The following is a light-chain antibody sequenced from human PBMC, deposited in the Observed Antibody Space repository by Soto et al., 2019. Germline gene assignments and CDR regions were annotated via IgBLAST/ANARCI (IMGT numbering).Light chain of an antibody. V-gene: IGLV1-40*01. Sequence: QSVLTQPPSVSGAPGQSVTISCIGSGSNIGVGYDVHWYQQLPGVAPKLLIFDTTNRPSGVPGRFSGSKSGASASLAITGLLPEDEADFFCQSFDTNLNAVVFGGGTKLTVL. J-gene: IGLJ2*01. CDR3: QSFDTNLNAVV. CDR1: GSNIGVGYD. CDR2: DTT.